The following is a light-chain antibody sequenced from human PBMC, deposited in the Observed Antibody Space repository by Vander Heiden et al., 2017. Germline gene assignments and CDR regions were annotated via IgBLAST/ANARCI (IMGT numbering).Light chain of an antibody. Sequence: DIQMTQSPSILSASVGDRVSITCRASQSISTWLAWYQQKPGEAPKLLIYKASDLETMVPARFSGSGSGTEFTLTISSLQPDDFATYYCQQCNTFSFGGGTKVEIK. CDR3: QQCNTFS. CDR2: KAS. V-gene: IGKV1-5*03. CDR1: QSISTW. J-gene: IGKJ4*01.